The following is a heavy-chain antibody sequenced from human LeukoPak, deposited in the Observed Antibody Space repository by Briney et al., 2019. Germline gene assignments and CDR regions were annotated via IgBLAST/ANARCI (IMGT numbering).Heavy chain of an antibody. J-gene: IGHJ4*02. Sequence: GSLRLSCAASGFTFNNYDMSWVRQPPGRGLEWIGSVNYGGPTYYNPSLKSRVTISVDTSRNQFSLKLSSVTAADTSVCYCGRHDSGTYYRFDYWGQGSLVTVSS. V-gene: IGHV4-39*01. CDR1: GFTFNNYD. CDR2: VNYGGPT. D-gene: IGHD1-26*01. CDR3: GRHDSGTYYRFDY.